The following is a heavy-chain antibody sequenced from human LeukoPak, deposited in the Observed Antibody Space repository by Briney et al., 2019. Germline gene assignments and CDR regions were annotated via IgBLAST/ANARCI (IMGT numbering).Heavy chain of an antibody. J-gene: IGHJ4*02. Sequence: GGSLRLSCAASGFTFSSYAMHWVRQAPGKGLEWVAVISYDGSNKYYADSVKGRFTVSRDNAKNSLYLQMNSLRVEDTAVYYCAREKGLRYFDHWGQGTVVTVSS. D-gene: IGHD3-9*01. CDR3: AREKGLRYFDH. V-gene: IGHV3-30*04. CDR2: ISYDGSNK. CDR1: GFTFSSYA.